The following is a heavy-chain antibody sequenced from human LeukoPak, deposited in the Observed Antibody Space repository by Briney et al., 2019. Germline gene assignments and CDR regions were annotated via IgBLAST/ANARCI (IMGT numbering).Heavy chain of an antibody. CDR2: IYYSGST. CDR1: GGSISSSSYY. CDR3: ARHFVPAATTDAFDI. J-gene: IGHJ3*02. D-gene: IGHD2-2*01. Sequence: PSETLSLTCTVSGGSISSSSYYWGWIRQPPGKGLEWIGSIYYSGSTYYNPSLKSRVNISVDTSKNQFSLKLSSVNAADTAVYYCARHFVPAATTDAFDIWGQGTMVTVSS. V-gene: IGHV4-39*01.